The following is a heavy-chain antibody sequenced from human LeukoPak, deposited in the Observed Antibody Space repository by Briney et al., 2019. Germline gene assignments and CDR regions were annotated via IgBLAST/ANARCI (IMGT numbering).Heavy chain of an antibody. CDR1: GGSFSGYY. CDR3: ARGRANWDYDFDY. V-gene: IGHV4-34*01. J-gene: IGHJ4*02. Sequence: SETLSLTCAVYGGSFSGYYWSWIRQPPGKGLDWLGEASHTGITNYNPSLKSRVSISVDTSKDQFSLKLASVTAADTAIYYCARGRANWDYDFDYWGQGTLVTVSS. CDR2: ASHTGIT. D-gene: IGHD1-7*01.